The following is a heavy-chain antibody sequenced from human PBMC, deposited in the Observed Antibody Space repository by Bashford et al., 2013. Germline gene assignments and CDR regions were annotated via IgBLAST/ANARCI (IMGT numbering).Heavy chain of an antibody. J-gene: IGHJ4*02. V-gene: IGHV3-74*01. Sequence: VRQAPGKGLVWVSRISTDGSSTSYADSVKGRFTISRDSAKSTLYLQMNSLRVEDTAVYYCARGGTVAGIFDYWGQGTLVTVSS. D-gene: IGHD6-19*01. CDR2: ISTDGSST. CDR3: ARGGTVAGIFDY.